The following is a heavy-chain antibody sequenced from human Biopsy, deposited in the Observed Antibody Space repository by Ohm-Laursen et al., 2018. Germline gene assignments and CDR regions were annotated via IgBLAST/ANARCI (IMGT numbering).Heavy chain of an antibody. CDR2: ISYSGTT. D-gene: IGHD3-22*01. Sequence: TLSLTCTVSGGSIGGGEYYWNWIRQHPGKGLEWIGLISYSGTTFYNPSLESLLTISIDTSKNHFSLNLRSVTAADTAVYYCARGVPHYDGSGFPLAGYWYFDFWGRGTLVTVSS. CDR3: ARGVPHYDGSGFPLAGYWYFDF. V-gene: IGHV4-31*01. J-gene: IGHJ2*01. CDR1: GGSIGGGEYY.